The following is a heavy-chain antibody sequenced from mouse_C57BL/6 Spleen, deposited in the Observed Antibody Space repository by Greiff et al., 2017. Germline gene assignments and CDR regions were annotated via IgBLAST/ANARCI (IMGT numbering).Heavy chain of an antibody. CDR2: IDPSDSYT. CDR1: GYTFTSYW. J-gene: IGHJ4*01. Sequence: VQLQQPGAELVKPGASVKLSCKASGYTFTSYWMQWVKQRPGQGLEWIGEIDPSDSYTNYNQKFKGKATLTVDTSSSTAYMQLSSLTSEVSAVYYCARSGRGDAMDYWGQGTSVTVSS. D-gene: IGHD3-1*01. V-gene: IGHV1-50*01. CDR3: ARSGRGDAMDY.